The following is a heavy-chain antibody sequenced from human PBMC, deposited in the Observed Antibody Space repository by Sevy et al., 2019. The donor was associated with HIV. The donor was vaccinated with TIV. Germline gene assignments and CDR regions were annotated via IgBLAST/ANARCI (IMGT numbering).Heavy chain of an antibody. Sequence: SETLTLTCTVSGGSINSDHWNWIRQPPGKGLEWIGYVYYTGGTNYNPSLKNRVTISVDRTKNQFSLKLTSVTTADTAVYYCARRNDFDIWGQGTMVTVSS. CDR3: ARRNDFDI. J-gene: IGHJ3*02. CDR2: VYYTGGT. V-gene: IGHV4-59*08. CDR1: GGSINSDH.